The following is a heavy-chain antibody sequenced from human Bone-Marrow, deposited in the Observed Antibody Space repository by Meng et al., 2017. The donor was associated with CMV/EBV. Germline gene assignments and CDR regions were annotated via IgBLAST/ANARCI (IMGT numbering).Heavy chain of an antibody. V-gene: IGHV4-30-4*08. J-gene: IGHJ4*02. Sequence: QVQLQESGPGLVKPSQXLSLTCTVSGGSISSGDYYWSWIRQPPGKGLEWIGYIYYSGSTYYNPSLTSRVTISVDTSKNQFSLKLSSVTAADTAVYYCARATGWTGTVHYWGQGTLVTVSS. CDR1: GGSISSGDYY. CDR3: ARATGWTGTVHY. D-gene: IGHD1-7*01. CDR2: IYYSGST.